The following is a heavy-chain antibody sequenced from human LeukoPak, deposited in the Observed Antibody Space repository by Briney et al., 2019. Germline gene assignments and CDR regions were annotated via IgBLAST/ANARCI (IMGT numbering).Heavy chain of an antibody. CDR1: GFTFSSYA. CDR2: ISDSGGTT. D-gene: IGHD2-2*01. V-gene: IGHV3-23*01. CDR3: AKLTRGYCSSTACPNWFDP. Sequence: GGSLRLSCAASGFTFSSYAMSWVRHAPGEGLEWVSAISDSGGTTYYADSVKGRFTISRDNSKNTLYLQMNSLRGEDTAMYYCAKLTRGYCSSTACPNWFDPWGQGTLVTVSS. J-gene: IGHJ5*02.